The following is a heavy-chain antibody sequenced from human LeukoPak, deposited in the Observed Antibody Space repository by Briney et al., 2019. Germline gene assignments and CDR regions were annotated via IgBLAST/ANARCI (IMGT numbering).Heavy chain of an antibody. CDR2: ISYDGSIK. V-gene: IGHV3-30-3*02. CDR1: GFTFNSYA. Sequence: PGRSLRLSCAASGFTFNSYAMHWVRQAPGKGLEWVAFISYDGSIKYYADSVKGRFTISRDNSKNTLYLQMDSLRAEDTAVYYCAKSHVSTATGTGRCFDYWGQGTLVTVSS. D-gene: IGHD3-9*01. CDR3: AKSHVSTATGTGRCFDY. J-gene: IGHJ4*02.